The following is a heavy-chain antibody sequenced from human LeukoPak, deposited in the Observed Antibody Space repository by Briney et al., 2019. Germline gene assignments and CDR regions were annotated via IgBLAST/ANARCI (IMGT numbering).Heavy chain of an antibody. CDR2: VYYSGST. V-gene: IGHV4-59*01. CDR1: GGSISSYY. CDR3: ARGGYYDSSGYALFDY. Sequence: PSETLSLTCTVSGGSISSYYWSWIRQPPGKGLEWIGYVYYSGSTNYNPSLKSRVTISVDTSKNQFSLKLSSVTAADTAVYCCARGGYYDSSGYALFDYWGQGTLVTVSS. D-gene: IGHD3-22*01. J-gene: IGHJ4*02.